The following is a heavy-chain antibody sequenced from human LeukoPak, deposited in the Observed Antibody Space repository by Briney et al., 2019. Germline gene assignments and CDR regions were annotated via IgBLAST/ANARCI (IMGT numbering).Heavy chain of an antibody. CDR1: GFTFTTYN. Sequence: PGGSLRLSCAASGFTFTTYNMNWVRQAPGKGLEWVSSISSSSYIYYADSVKGRFTISRDNAKNSLYLQMNSLRAEDTAVYYCASTTVTANWFDPWGQGTLVTVSS. D-gene: IGHD4-17*01. CDR2: ISSSSYI. J-gene: IGHJ5*02. V-gene: IGHV3-21*01. CDR3: ASTTVTANWFDP.